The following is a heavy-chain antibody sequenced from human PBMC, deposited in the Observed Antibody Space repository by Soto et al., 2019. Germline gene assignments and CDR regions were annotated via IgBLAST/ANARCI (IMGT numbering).Heavy chain of an antibody. J-gene: IGHJ4*02. D-gene: IGHD3-22*01. CDR1: GFSFSSYG. Sequence: EVHLLESGGGLVQPGESLRLSCVASGFSFSSYGMSWVRQAPGKGLEWASIISGSGDAKYYAESVKGRFTISRDNSKNTMYLQMDSLRAEDTAVYYCAKDFDSDETSHGPNDYWGQGTLVTVSS. CDR3: AKDFDSDETSHGPNDY. V-gene: IGHV3-23*01. CDR2: ISGSGDAK.